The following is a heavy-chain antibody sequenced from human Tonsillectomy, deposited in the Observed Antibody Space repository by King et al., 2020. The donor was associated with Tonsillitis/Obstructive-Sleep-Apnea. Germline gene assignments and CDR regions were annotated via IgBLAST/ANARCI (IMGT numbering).Heavy chain of an antibody. D-gene: IGHD1-26*01. V-gene: IGHV3-7*01. Sequence: VQLVESGGGLVQPGGSLRLSCAASGFTFTSYWMIWLRQAPGKGLEWVANINEDGSEKSFVDSVRGRFTISRDNAKNSLYLQMNNLRAEDTAVYYCARDIHAQYSGTYYDAFDIWGQGTMVTVSS. CDR1: GFTFTSYW. CDR3: ARDIHAQYSGTYYDAFDI. CDR2: INEDGSEK. J-gene: IGHJ3*02.